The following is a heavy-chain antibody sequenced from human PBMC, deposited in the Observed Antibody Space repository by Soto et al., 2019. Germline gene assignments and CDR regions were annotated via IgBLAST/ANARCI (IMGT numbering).Heavy chain of an antibody. CDR3: ARHPRTYGDSNYYYYYGMDA. D-gene: IGHD4-17*01. Sequence: PGESLKISCKGSGYSFTSYWISWVRQMPGKGLEWMGRIDPSDSYTNYSPSFQGHVTISADKSISTAYLQWSSLKASDTAMYYCARHPRTYGDSNYYYYYGMDAWGQGTTVTVSS. J-gene: IGHJ6*02. CDR1: GYSFTSYW. CDR2: IDPSDSYT. V-gene: IGHV5-10-1*01.